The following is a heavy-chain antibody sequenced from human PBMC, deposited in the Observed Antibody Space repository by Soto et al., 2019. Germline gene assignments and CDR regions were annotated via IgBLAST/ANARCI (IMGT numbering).Heavy chain of an antibody. CDR2: IIPIFGTA. J-gene: IGHJ4*02. D-gene: IGHD2-2*01. CDR3: AVGEYQLLSDYSSWLHYFDY. V-gene: IGHV1-69*01. Sequence: QVQLVQSGAEVKKPGSSVKVSCKASGGTFSSYAISWVRQAPGQGLEWMGGIIPIFGTANYAQKFQGRVTITADESTSTAYMELSSLRSEDTAVYYCAVGEYQLLSDYSSWLHYFDYWGQGTLVTVSS. CDR1: GGTFSSYA.